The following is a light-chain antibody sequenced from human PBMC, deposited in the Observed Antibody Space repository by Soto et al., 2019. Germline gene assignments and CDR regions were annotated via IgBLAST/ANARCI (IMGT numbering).Light chain of an antibody. V-gene: IGKV3D-15*01. Sequence: EIVMTQSPGTLSVSPGERATLSCGASQSVGSNLAWYQQKPGQAPRLLIYGASTRAAGIPARFSGSGSGTEFTLTISSLQSEDFAVYYCQQRSNWPPTFGGGTKVEIK. J-gene: IGKJ4*01. CDR1: QSVGSN. CDR2: GAS. CDR3: QQRSNWPPT.